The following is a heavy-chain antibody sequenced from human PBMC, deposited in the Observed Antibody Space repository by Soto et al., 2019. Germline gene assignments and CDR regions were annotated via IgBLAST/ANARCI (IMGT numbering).Heavy chain of an antibody. CDR3: ARDHSGYGRRRAVCY. CDR2: ISAYNGNT. V-gene: IGHV1-18*01. J-gene: IGHJ4*02. CDR1: GYTFTSYG. Sequence: QVQLVQSGAEVKKPGASVKVSCKTSGYTFTSYGISWVRQAPGQGLAWMGWISAYNGNTNYAQKIQGRVTMTTDTSTSTAYIELRSQRSDATAVYYCARDHSGYGRRRAVCYWGQGTLVTVS. D-gene: IGHD5-12*01.